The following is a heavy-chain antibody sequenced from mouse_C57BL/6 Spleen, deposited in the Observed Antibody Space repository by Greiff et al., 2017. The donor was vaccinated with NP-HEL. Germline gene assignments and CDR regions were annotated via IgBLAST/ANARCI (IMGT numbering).Heavy chain of an antibody. CDR1: GFTFSSYA. V-gene: IGHV5-9-1*02. D-gene: IGHD2-3*01. Sequence: EVKVVESGEGLVKPGGSLKLSCAASGFTFSSYAMSWVRQTPEKRLEWVAYISSGGDYIYYADTVKGRFTISRDNARNTLYLQMSSLKSEDTAMYYCTRGEIYDGYPYAMDYWGQGTSVTVSS. CDR3: TRGEIYDGYPYAMDY. CDR2: ISSGGDYI. J-gene: IGHJ4*01.